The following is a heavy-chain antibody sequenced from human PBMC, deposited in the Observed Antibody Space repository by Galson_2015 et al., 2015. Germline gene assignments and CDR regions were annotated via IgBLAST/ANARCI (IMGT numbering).Heavy chain of an antibody. Sequence: SGYSISSSNWWSWVRQPPGKGLEWIGEIYHSGSTNYNPSLKSRVTISVDKSKNQFSLKLSSVTAADTAVYYCATIAVAGIHPFDYWGQGTLVTVSS. J-gene: IGHJ4*02. CDR1: GYSISSSNW. CDR3: ATIAVAGIHPFDY. V-gene: IGHV4-4*02. D-gene: IGHD6-19*01. CDR2: IYHSGST.